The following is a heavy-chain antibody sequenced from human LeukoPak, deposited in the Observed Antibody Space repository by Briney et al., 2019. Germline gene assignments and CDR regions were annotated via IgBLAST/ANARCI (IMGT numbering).Heavy chain of an antibody. D-gene: IGHD3-22*01. CDR3: TSGYDSSGYYPQYYFDY. Sequence: GGSLRLSCAASGFTFSNAWMSWVRQAPGKGLEWVGRIKSKTDGGTTDYAAPVKGRFTISRDDSKNTLYLQMNSLKTEDTAVYYCTSGYDSSGYYPQYYFDYWGQGTLVTVSS. V-gene: IGHV3-15*01. CDR1: GFTFSNAW. CDR2: IKSKTDGGTT. J-gene: IGHJ4*02.